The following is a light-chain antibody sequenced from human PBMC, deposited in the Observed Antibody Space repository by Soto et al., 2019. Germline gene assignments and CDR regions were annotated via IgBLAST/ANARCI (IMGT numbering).Light chain of an antibody. J-gene: IGLJ2*01. CDR2: GNS. CDR1: SSNIGAGYD. V-gene: IGLV1-40*01. CDR3: QSYDSSLSGSV. Sequence: QSALTQPPSVSGVPGQRVTISCTGSSSNIGAGYDVHWYQQLPGTAPKLLIYGNSNRPSGVPDRFSGSKSGTSASLAITGLQAEDEADYYCQSYDSSLSGSVFGGGTKVTVL.